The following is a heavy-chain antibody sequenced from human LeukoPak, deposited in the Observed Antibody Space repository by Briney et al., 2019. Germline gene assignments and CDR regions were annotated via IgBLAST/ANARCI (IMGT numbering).Heavy chain of an antibody. Sequence: GRSLRLSCAASGFIFDDYAMYWVRQVPGKGLEWVSGISWNSGSIRYADSVKGRVTISRDNAKNSLYLQMNSLGAENTALYSGAKVFGGGYDYYGVDVWGQGTTVTVSS. D-gene: IGHD3-16*01. CDR2: ISWNSGSI. CDR3: AKVFGGGYDYYGVDV. J-gene: IGHJ6*02. CDR1: GFIFDDYA. V-gene: IGHV3-9*01.